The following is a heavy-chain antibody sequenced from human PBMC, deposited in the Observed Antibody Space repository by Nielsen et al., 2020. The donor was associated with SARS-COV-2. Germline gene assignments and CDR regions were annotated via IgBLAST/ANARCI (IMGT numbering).Heavy chain of an antibody. CDR3: TRFIQLFDY. D-gene: IGHD5-18*01. Sequence: GESLKISCTTSGFSFGEYGLTWVRQAPGKGLEWVGFIRGQVFGGAKEYAASVKGRFTISRDDSKSIAYLQMNSLKTEDTAVYYCTRFIQLFDYWGQGTLVTVSS. CDR1: GFSFGEYG. CDR2: IRGQVFGGAK. V-gene: IGHV3-49*04. J-gene: IGHJ4*02.